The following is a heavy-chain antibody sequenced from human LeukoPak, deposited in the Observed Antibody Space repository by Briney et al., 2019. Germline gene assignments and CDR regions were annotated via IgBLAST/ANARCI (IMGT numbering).Heavy chain of an antibody. Sequence: GGSLRLSCAASGFTFSSYGVHWVRQAPGKGLEWVAVIWYDGSNKYYADSVKGRFTISRDNSKNTLYLQMNSLRAEDTAVYYCAKDGGPILRYFDWLLEEGYYFDYWGQGTLVTVSS. D-gene: IGHD3-9*01. CDR2: IWYDGSNK. J-gene: IGHJ4*02. CDR1: GFTFSSYG. CDR3: AKDGGPILRYFDWLLEEGYYFDY. V-gene: IGHV3-33*06.